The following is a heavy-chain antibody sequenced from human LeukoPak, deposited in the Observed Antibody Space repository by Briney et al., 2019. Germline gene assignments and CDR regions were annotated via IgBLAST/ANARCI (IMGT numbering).Heavy chain of an antibody. CDR3: ARGRYDFWSGYYDRFDP. CDR1: GGSISSYY. Sequence: SGTLSLTCTVSGGSISSYYWSWIRQPAGKGLEWIGRIYTSGSTNYNPSLKSRVTMSVDTSKNQFSLKLSSVTAADTAVYYCARGRYDFWSGYYDRFDPWGQGTLVTVSS. J-gene: IGHJ5*02. V-gene: IGHV4-4*07. CDR2: IYTSGST. D-gene: IGHD3-3*01.